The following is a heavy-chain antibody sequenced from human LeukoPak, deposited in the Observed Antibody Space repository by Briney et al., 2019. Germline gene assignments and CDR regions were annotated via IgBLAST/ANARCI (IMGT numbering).Heavy chain of an antibody. V-gene: IGHV3-74*01. D-gene: IGHD5-24*01. CDR3: ARGFDGYPFGWWFDP. CDR2: VDADGSTT. CDR1: GFTFSTYW. J-gene: IGHJ5*02. Sequence: GASLRLSCVVSGFTFSTYWMHWVRQAPGKGLVWVSRVDADGSTTIYADSVKGRFTISRDNGINTVYLQMNSLRAEDTAVYYCARGFDGYPFGWWFDPWGQGTLVTVSS.